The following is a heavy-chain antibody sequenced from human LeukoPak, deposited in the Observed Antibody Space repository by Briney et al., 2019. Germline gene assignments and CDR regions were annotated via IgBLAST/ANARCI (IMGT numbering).Heavy chain of an antibody. J-gene: IGHJ4*02. Sequence: GGSLRLSCAASGFTFTNYWMSWVRQAPGKGLELVANIKQDRSEKYYVDSVKGRFTISRDNAKNSLYLQMNSLRAEDTAVYYCARDPRGNYDSSGYPDYWGQGTLVTVSS. CDR1: GFTFTNYW. CDR2: IKQDRSEK. CDR3: ARDPRGNYDSSGYPDY. D-gene: IGHD3-22*01. V-gene: IGHV3-7*01.